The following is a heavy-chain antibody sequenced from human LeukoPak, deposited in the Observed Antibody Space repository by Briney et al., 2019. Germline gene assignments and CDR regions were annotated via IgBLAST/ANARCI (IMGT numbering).Heavy chain of an antibody. D-gene: IGHD2-15*01. CDR2: ISGSGGST. Sequence: PGGSLRLSCAASGFTFSTYAMSWVPRAPGKGLEGVSAISGSGGSTYSADSVKGRFTISRDNSKNTLYLQMHSLRAEDTAVYYCAKRMPYYFDYWGQGTLVTVSS. CDR1: GFTFSTYA. J-gene: IGHJ4*02. V-gene: IGHV3-23*01. CDR3: AKRMPYYFDY.